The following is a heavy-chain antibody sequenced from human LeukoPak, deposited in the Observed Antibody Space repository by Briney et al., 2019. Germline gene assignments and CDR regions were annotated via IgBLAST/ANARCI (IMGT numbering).Heavy chain of an antibody. V-gene: IGHV3-23*01. CDR3: ANSAAVGTFY. CDR1: GFTFSSYS. J-gene: IGHJ4*02. CDR2: ISGSGGSST. D-gene: IGHD6-13*01. Sequence: GGSLRLSCAASGFTFSSYSMNWVRQAPGKGLEWVSAISGSGGSSTYYAGSVKGRFTISRDNSKNTLYLQMNSLRAEDTAVYYCANSAAVGTFYWGQGTLVTVSS.